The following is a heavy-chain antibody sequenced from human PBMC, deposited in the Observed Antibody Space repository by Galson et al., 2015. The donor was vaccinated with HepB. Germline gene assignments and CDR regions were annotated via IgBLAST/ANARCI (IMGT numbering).Heavy chain of an antibody. CDR2: INPNSGGT. CDR3: ARGFTYRGYCSGGSCYSAGGYYYYMDV. CDR1: GYTFTGYY. Sequence: SVKVSCKASGYTFTGYYMHWVRQAPGQGLEWMGRINPNSGGTNYAQKFQGRVTMTRDTSISTAYMELSRLRSDDTAVYYCARGFTYRGYCSGGSCYSAGGYYYYMDVWGKGTTVTVSS. D-gene: IGHD2-15*01. V-gene: IGHV1-2*06. J-gene: IGHJ6*03.